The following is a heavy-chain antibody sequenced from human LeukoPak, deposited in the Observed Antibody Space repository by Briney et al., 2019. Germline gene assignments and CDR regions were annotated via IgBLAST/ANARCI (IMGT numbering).Heavy chain of an antibody. V-gene: IGHV4-34*01. CDR3: ARGPRGVTRYFDY. CDR2: INHSGST. Sequence: PSETLSLTCAVYGGSFSGYYWSWIRQPPGKGLEWIGEINHSGSTNYNPSLKSRVTISVDTSKNQFSLKLSSVTAADTAVYYCARGPRGVTRYFDYWGQGTLVTVSS. CDR1: GGSFSGYY. D-gene: IGHD4-4*01. J-gene: IGHJ4*02.